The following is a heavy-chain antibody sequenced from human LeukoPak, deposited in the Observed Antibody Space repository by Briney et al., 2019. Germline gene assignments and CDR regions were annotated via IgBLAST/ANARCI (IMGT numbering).Heavy chain of an antibody. J-gene: IGHJ4*02. CDR2: IRYHGSDK. V-gene: IGHV3-30*02. Sequence: GGSLRLSCAASGFTVSSNYMSWVRQAPGKGLEWVAFIRYHGSDKYYADSVKGRFTISRDNSKNTLYLQMNSLRPEDTSVYFCARRPTSWYFDYWGQGPLVTVSS. D-gene: IGHD2-2*01. CDR1: GFTVSSNY. CDR3: ARRPTSWYFDY.